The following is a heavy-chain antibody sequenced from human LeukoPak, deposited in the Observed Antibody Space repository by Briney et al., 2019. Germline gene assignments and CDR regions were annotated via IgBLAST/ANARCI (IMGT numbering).Heavy chain of an antibody. CDR2: IYYSGST. Sequence: SETLSLTCTVSGGSLRNYYWSWIRQPPGMGLEWIGYIYYSGSTNSNPSLKSRVTISVDTSKNQFSLKLTSVTAADTAVYYCARYGSGTYSFDYWGQGTLVVVSS. J-gene: IGHJ4*02. V-gene: IGHV4-59*01. CDR3: ARYGSGTYSFDY. CDR1: GGSLRNYY. D-gene: IGHD3-10*01.